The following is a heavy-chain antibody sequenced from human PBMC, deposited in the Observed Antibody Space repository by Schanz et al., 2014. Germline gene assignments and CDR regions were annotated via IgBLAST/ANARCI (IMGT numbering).Heavy chain of an antibody. Sequence: QVQLVQSGAEVKKPGASVKVSCQASGYTFAGHAVHWVRQAPGQGPEWVGWIHTGSGNTKYSQKFEDRFTITRDTAASIVYMELSSLRSEDTAVCFCANGEARVTSSGVVIVPMNVWGKGTTVIVSS. V-gene: IGHV1-3*04. D-gene: IGHD3-3*01. CDR3: ANGEARVTSSGVVIVPMNV. J-gene: IGHJ6*03. CDR2: IHTGSGNT. CDR1: GYTFAGHA.